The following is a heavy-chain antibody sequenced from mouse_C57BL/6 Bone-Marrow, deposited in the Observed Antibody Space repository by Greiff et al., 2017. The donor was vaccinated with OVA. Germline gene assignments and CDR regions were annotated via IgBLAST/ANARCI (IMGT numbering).Heavy chain of an antibody. CDR3: ARHAPGSSYDWYFDV. V-gene: IGHV5-2*01. Sequence: EVKLMESGGGLVQPGESLKLSCESNEYEFPSHDMSWVRKTPEKRLELVAAINSDGGSTYYPATMERRFIISRDNTKKTLYLQMSSLRSEDAALYYCARHAPGSSYDWYFDVWGTGTTVTVSS. CDR2: INSDGGST. D-gene: IGHD1-1*01. CDR1: EYEFPSHD. J-gene: IGHJ1*03.